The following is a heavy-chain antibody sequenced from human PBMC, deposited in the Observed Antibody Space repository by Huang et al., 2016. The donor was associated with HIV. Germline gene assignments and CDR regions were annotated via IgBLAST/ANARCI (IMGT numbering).Heavy chain of an antibody. CDR1: GGTFGSYD. CDR3: ARDLTGTRAAAAGIRGDAFDA. CDR2: ISPILETV. V-gene: IGHV1-69*13. D-gene: IGHD6-13*01. J-gene: IGHJ3*01. Sequence: QVQLVQSGAEVKKPGSSVKVSCKASGGTFGSYDISWVRQAPGQGLEWMGGISPILETVNYAKKFQGRARSTADASTSTAYMELTSLGSEETAVYYGARDLTGTRAAAAGIRGDAFDAWGQGTLVTVSS.